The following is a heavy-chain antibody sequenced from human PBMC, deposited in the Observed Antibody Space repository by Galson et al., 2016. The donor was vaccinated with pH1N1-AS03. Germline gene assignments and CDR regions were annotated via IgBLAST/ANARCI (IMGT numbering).Heavy chain of an antibody. CDR2: IYYSGST. Sequence: LSLTCTVSGGSISTSSYYWGWIRQPPGKGLEWIGSIYYSGSTYYNPSLKSRVTISVDTSKNQFSLKLSSVTAADTAVYYCARHLYGDYFGWFDPWGQGTLVTVSS. J-gene: IGHJ5*02. D-gene: IGHD4-17*01. V-gene: IGHV4-39*01. CDR1: GGSISTSSYY. CDR3: ARHLYGDYFGWFDP.